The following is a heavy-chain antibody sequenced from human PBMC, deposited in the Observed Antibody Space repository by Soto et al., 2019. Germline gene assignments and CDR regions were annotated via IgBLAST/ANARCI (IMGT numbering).Heavy chain of an antibody. Sequence: ASVKVSCKASGYTFTSYYMHWVRQAPGQGLEWMGIINPSGGSTSYAQKFQGRGTMTRDTSTSTVYMELSSLRAEDTAVYYCAKDRRERLQLWSYYYYYGMDVWGQGTKVTVSS. CDR2: INPSGGST. CDR3: AKDRRERLQLWSYYYYYGMDV. CDR1: GYTFTSYY. D-gene: IGHD5-18*01. J-gene: IGHJ6*02. V-gene: IGHV1-46*01.